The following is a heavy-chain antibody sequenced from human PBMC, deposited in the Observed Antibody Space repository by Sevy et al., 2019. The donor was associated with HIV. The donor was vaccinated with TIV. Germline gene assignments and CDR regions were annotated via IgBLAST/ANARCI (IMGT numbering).Heavy chain of an antibody. J-gene: IGHJ6*03. Sequence: GGSLRLSCAASGFTFSSYAMSWVRQAPGKGLEWVSAISGSGGSTYYADSVKGRFTISRDNSKNTLYLQMNSLRAEDTAVYYYAKSPVVDIVVVPAAHKNYYYYYMDVWGKGTTVTVSS. V-gene: IGHV3-23*01. CDR2: ISGSGGST. D-gene: IGHD2-2*01. CDR1: GFTFSSYA. CDR3: AKSPVVDIVVVPAAHKNYYYYYMDV.